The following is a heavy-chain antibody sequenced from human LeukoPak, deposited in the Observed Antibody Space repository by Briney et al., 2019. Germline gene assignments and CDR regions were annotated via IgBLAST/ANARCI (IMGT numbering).Heavy chain of an antibody. CDR2: IYYSGST. Sequence: PSETLSLTCTVSGGSISSGDYYWSWIRQPPGKGLEWIGYIYYSGSTYYNPSLKSRVTISVDTSKNQFSLKLSSVTAADTAVYYCARDYGEYQYYYYGMDVWGQGTTVTVSS. V-gene: IGHV4-30-4*01. CDR3: ARDYGEYQYYYYGMDV. D-gene: IGHD2-2*01. J-gene: IGHJ6*02. CDR1: GGSISSGDYY.